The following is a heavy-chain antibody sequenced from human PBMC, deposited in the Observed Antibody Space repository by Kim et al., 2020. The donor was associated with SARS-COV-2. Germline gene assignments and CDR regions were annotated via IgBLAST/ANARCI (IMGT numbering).Heavy chain of an antibody. CDR3: ARGRYYYDF. V-gene: IGHV2-70*19. CDR2: DDE. J-gene: IGHJ4*02. Sequence: DDEHYSTSLKTRLTISKDTSKNQVVLTMTNMDPVDTATYYCARGRYYYDFWGQGTLVTVSS.